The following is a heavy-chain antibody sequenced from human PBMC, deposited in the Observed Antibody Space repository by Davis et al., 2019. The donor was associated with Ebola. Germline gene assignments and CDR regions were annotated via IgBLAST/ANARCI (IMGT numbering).Heavy chain of an antibody. Sequence: GESLKISCAGSGFSFSNAWMNWVRQAPGKGLEWVAVISYDGSNKYYADSVKGRFTISRDNSKNTLYLQMNSLRVDDTAVYYCAREDSSSYHGNWFDPWGQGTLVTVSS. CDR3: AREDSSSYHGNWFDP. V-gene: IGHV3-30*03. CDR2: ISYDGSNK. J-gene: IGHJ5*02. D-gene: IGHD6-13*01. CDR1: GFSFSNAW.